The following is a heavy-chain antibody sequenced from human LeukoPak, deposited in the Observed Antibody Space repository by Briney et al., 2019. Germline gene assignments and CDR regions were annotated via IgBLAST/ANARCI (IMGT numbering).Heavy chain of an antibody. D-gene: IGHD6-19*01. J-gene: IGHJ4*02. CDR2: INPSGGST. CDR1: GYIFTSYY. V-gene: IGHV1-46*01. Sequence: ASVKVSCKASGYIFTSYYMHWVRQAPGQGLEWMGMINPSGGSTSYAQKFQGRVTMTRNTSISTAYMELSSLRSEDTAVYYCARMRSSRGVAVAGKYPDYWGQGTLVTVSS. CDR3: ARMRSSRGVAVAGKYPDY.